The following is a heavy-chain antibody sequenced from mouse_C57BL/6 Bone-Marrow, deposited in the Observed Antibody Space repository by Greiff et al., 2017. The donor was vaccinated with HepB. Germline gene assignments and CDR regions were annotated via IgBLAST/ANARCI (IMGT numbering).Heavy chain of an antibody. CDR1: GISITTGNYR. CDR3: ARGGCDSAMDY. Sequence: EVQLQQSGPGLVKPSQTVFLTCTVTGISITTGNYRWSWIRQFPGNKLEWIGYIYYSGTITYNPSLTSRTTITRDTPKNQFFLEMNSLTAEDTATYYCARGGCDSAMDYWGQGTSVTVSS. V-gene: IGHV3-5*01. J-gene: IGHJ4*01. D-gene: IGHD3-2*01. CDR2: IYYSGTI.